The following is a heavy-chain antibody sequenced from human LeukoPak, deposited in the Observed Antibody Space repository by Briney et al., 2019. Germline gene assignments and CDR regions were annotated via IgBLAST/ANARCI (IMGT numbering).Heavy chain of an antibody. V-gene: IGHV1-8*01. Sequence: ASVKVSCKASGYTFTSYDINWVRQATGQGLEWMGWMNPNSGNTGYAQKFQGRVTMTRNTSISTAYVELSSLRSEDTAVYYCARDGALWFGESSIWGQGTMVTVSS. CDR1: GYTFTSYD. CDR3: ARDGALWFGESSI. CDR2: MNPNSGNT. J-gene: IGHJ3*02. D-gene: IGHD3-10*01.